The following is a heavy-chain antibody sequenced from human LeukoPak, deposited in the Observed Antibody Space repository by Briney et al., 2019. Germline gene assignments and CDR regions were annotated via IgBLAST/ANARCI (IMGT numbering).Heavy chain of an antibody. CDR2: INSDGSST. CDR1: GFTFSSYW. D-gene: IGHD2-2*01. Sequence: PGGSLRLSCAASGFTFSSYWMHWVRQAPGKGLVWVSRINSDGSSTNYADSVKGRFTISRDNAKNTLYLQMNSLRAEDTAVYYCARGSSSYGMDVWGQGTTVTVSS. J-gene: IGHJ6*02. V-gene: IGHV3-74*01. CDR3: ARGSSSYGMDV.